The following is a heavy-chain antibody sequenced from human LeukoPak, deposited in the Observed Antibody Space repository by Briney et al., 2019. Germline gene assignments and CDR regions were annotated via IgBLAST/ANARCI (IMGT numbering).Heavy chain of an antibody. CDR2: IYYSGST. D-gene: IGHD3-22*01. CDR3: ARSPYYYHSSGYDY. J-gene: IGHJ4*02. Sequence: SQTLSLTCTVSGGSISSGGYYWSWIRQHPGKGLEWIGYIYYSGSTYYNPSLKSRVTISVDTSKNQFSLKLSSVTAADTAVYYCARSPYYYHSSGYDYWGQGTLVTVSS. CDR1: GGSISSGGYY. V-gene: IGHV4-31*03.